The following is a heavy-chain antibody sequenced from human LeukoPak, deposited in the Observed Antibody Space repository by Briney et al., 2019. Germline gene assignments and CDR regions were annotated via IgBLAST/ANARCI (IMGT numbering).Heavy chain of an antibody. V-gene: IGHV3-21*01. CDR3: ARVGLGYSSSSDY. CDR2: ISSSSSYI. Sequence: AGGSLRLSCAASGFTVSSNYMSWVRQAPGKGLEWVSSISSSSSYIYYADSVKGRFTISRDNAKNSLYLQMNSLRAEDTAVYYCARVGLGYSSSSDYWGQGTLVTVSS. J-gene: IGHJ4*02. CDR1: GFTVSSNY. D-gene: IGHD6-13*01.